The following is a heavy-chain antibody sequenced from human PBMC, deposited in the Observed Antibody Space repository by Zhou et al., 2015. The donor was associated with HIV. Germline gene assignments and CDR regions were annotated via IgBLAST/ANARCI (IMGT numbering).Heavy chain of an antibody. J-gene: IGHJ6*02. CDR2: IIPILGIA. D-gene: IGHD5-18*01. CDR3: ARGPDTAMVHYYYYGMDV. V-gene: IGHV1-69*02. CDR1: GGTFSSYT. Sequence: QVQLVQSGAEVKKPGSSVKVSCKASGGTFSSYTISWVRQAPGQGLEWMGRIIPILGIANYAQKFQGRVTITADKSTSTAYMELSSLRSEDTAVYYCARGPDTAMVHYYYYGMDVWGQGTTVTVSS.